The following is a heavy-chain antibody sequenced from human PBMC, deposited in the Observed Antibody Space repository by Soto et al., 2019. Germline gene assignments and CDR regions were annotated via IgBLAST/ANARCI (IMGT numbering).Heavy chain of an antibody. CDR2: ITGDGTT. CDR1: GFTFINYA. V-gene: IGHV3-23*01. J-gene: IGHJ4*02. CDR3: ANRGRYYFDY. Sequence: GALRLSCAASGFTFINYAMSWARQAPGKGLEWVSTITGDGTTFYADSVKGRFTISRDNSKNTLYLQINSLRAEDTAVYYCANRGRYYFDYWGQGTLVTVSS. D-gene: IGHD3-10*01.